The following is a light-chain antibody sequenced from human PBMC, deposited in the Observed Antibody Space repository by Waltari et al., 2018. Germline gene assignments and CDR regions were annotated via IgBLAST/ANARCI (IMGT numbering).Light chain of an antibody. CDR1: SSDVGDYNY. CDR3: SSYAGSNNRV. Sequence: QSALIQPPSASGSPGQSVTISCTGTSSDVGDYNYVSWYQQHPGKAPKLMIYEVSQRPSGVPDRFSGSKSGNTASLTVSGLQAEDEADYYCSSYAGSNNRVFGGGTKLTVL. V-gene: IGLV2-8*01. CDR2: EVS. J-gene: IGLJ3*02.